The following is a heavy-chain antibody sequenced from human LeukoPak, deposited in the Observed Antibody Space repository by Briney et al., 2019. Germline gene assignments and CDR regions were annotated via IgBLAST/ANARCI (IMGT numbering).Heavy chain of an antibody. V-gene: IGHV4-59*01. D-gene: IGHD6-13*01. Sequence: SETLSLTCTVSGVSISSYYWSWIRQPPGKGLEWIGYIFYSGGANYNPSLKSRVTISVDTSKNQFSLELTSVTAADTAVYYCARVYYSNSYDYWYFDLWGRGTLVTVSS. CDR3: ARVYYSNSYDYWYFDL. CDR2: IFYSGGA. CDR1: GVSISSYY. J-gene: IGHJ2*01.